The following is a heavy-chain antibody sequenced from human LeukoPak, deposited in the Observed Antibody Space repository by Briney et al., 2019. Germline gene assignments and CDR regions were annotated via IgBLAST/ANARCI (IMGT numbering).Heavy chain of an antibody. V-gene: IGHV4-59*01. D-gene: IGHD3-10*01. J-gene: IGHJ5*02. CDR3: ARDKGSYYYGSGSYLWFDP. Sequence: SETLSLTCTVSGGSLSSYYWSWIRQPPGKGREGIGYIYYSGSTNYNPSLQSRGTISVDTSKNQFSLKLSSVTAADTAVYYCARDKGSYYYGSGSYLWFDPWGQGTLVTVSS. CDR2: IYYSGST. CDR1: GGSLSSYY.